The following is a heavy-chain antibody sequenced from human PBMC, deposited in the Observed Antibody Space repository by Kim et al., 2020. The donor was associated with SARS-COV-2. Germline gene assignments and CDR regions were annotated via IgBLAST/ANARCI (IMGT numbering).Heavy chain of an antibody. CDR3: AREFLFSGWYLKQPKNWFDP. CDR2: TYYRSKWYN. CDR1: GDSVSSNSAA. D-gene: IGHD6-19*01. V-gene: IGHV6-1*01. Sequence: SQTLSLTCAISGDSVSSNSAAWNWIRQSPSRGLEWLGRTYYRSKWYNDYAVSVKSRITINPDTSKNQFSLQLNSVTPEDTAVYYCAREFLFSGWYLKQPKNWFDPWGQGTLVTVSS. J-gene: IGHJ5*02.